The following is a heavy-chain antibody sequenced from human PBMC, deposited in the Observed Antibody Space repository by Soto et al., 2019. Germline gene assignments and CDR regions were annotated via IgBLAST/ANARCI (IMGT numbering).Heavy chain of an antibody. J-gene: IGHJ4*02. D-gene: IGHD1-7*01. CDR3: ARIPCHNWNYGAFDY. CDR2: IYYSGST. CDR1: GGSISSYY. V-gene: IGHV4-59*01. Sequence: PSETLSLTCTVSGGSISSYYWSWIRQPPGKGLEWIGYIYYSGSTNYNPSLKSRVTISVDTSKNQFSLKLSSVTAADTAVYYCARIPCHNWNYGAFDYWGQGTRVTVSS.